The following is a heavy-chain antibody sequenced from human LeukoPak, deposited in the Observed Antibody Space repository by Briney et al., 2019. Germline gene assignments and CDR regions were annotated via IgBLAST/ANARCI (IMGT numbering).Heavy chain of an antibody. CDR2: IKANSGDT. D-gene: IGHD5-24*01. Sequence: ASVKVSCKASGYIFTAYYLHWVRQAPGQGLEWMGWIKANSGDTNYARKFQGRVTMTRDTFISTVYMELSRLTSDDTAVYYCTRIADGYPYWGQGTLVTVSS. CDR1: GYIFTAYY. CDR3: TRIADGYPY. V-gene: IGHV1-2*02. J-gene: IGHJ4*02.